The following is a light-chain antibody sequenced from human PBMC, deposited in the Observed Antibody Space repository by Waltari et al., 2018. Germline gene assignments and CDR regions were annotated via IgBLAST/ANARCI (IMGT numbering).Light chain of an antibody. CDR3: LSYASSITFV. J-gene: IGLJ2*01. CDR1: SNDIVHSNH. CDR2: EVT. V-gene: IGLV2-23*02. Sequence: QPALTQPASVSGSPGQSISLSCTGTSNDIVHSNHVCWYQQHPGKVPKLIIYEVTKRPSGISDRFSGSKSGNTASLTISGLQAEDEADYYCLSYASSITFVFGGGTKLSVL.